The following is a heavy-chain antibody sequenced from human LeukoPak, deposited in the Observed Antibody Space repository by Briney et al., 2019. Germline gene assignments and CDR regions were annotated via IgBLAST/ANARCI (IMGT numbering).Heavy chain of an antibody. J-gene: IGHJ4*02. V-gene: IGHV4-59*01. Sequence: PSETLSLTCTVSGGSISSYYWSWIRQPPGTGLEWIGYIYYSGSTNYNPSLKSRVTISVDTSKNQFSLKLSSVTAADTAVYYCARGIAAAGTDYWGQGTLVTVSS. CDR2: IYYSGST. D-gene: IGHD6-13*01. CDR1: GGSISSYY. CDR3: ARGIAAAGTDY.